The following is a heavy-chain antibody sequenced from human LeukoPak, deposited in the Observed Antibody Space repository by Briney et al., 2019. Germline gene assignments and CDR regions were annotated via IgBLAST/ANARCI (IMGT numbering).Heavy chain of an antibody. V-gene: IGHV4-4*09. CDR2: MYNSGYP. CDR3: AKLPRSAFDI. CDR1: GGSIDSDY. J-gene: IGHJ3*02. D-gene: IGHD1-26*01. Sequence: PSETLSLTCTVSGGSIDSDYWSWIRQPPGKGLEWIGEMYNSGYPNYGPSFKSRVTMSLDTSKNQFSLTLNSVTAADTAVYYCAKLPRSAFDIWGQGTMVTVSS.